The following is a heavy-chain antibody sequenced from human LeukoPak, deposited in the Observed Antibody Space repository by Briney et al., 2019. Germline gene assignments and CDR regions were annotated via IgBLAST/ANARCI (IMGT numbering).Heavy chain of an antibody. D-gene: IGHD2-15*01. V-gene: IGHV4-59*01. J-gene: IGHJ6*03. CDR2: IYYSGST. Sequence: SETLSLTCTVSGGSISSYYWSWIRQPPGKGLEWIGYIYYSGSTNYNPSLKSRVTISVDTSKNQFSLKLSSVTAADTAVYYCARRVVRYYYYYMDVWGKGTTVTVSS. CDR3: ARRVVRYYYYYMDV. CDR1: GGSISSYY.